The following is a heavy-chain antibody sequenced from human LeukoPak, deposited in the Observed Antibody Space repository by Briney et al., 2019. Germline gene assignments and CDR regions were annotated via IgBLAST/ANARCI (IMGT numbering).Heavy chain of an antibody. V-gene: IGHV1-8*03. D-gene: IGHD3-3*01. CDR3: ARRGITIFGVVDNWFDP. Sequence: EASVKVSCKASGYTFTSYDINWVRQATGQGLEWMGWMNPNSGNTGYAQKFQGRVTITRNTSISTAYMELSSLRSEDTAVYYCARRGITIFGVVDNWFDPWGQGTLVTVSS. CDR1: GYTFTSYD. CDR2: MNPNSGNT. J-gene: IGHJ5*02.